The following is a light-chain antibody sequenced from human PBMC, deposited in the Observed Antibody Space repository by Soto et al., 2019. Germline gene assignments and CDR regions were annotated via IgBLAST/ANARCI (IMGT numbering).Light chain of an antibody. CDR1: QSISSW. V-gene: IGKV1-5*03. J-gene: IGKJ4*01. Sequence: DIQMTQSPSTLSASVGDRVTITCRASQSISSWLAWYQQKPGKAPKLLIFQASSLKSGVPSRFRGSGSATEYTLTISSLQPDDFATYYCEDYSSSSGLTFGGGTKVEIK. CDR2: QAS. CDR3: EDYSSSSGLT.